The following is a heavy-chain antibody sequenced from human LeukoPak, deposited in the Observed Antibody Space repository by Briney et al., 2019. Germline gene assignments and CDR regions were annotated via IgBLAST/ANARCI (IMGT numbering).Heavy chain of an antibody. D-gene: IGHD6-19*01. J-gene: IGHJ3*02. Sequence: ASVKVSCKASGYTFTSYYMDWVRQAPGQGLEWMGITNPSGGSTSYAQKFQGRVTMTRDRSTSTVYMELSSLRSEDTAVYYCARVKYGIAVAGTGLSYDAFDIWGQGTMVTVSS. CDR1: GYTFTSYY. CDR3: ARVKYGIAVAGTGLSYDAFDI. V-gene: IGHV1-46*01. CDR2: TNPSGGST.